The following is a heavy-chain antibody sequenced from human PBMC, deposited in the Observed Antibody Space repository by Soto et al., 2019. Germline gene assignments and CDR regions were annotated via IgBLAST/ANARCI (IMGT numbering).Heavy chain of an antibody. Sequence: PSETLSLTCTVSGGSISSYYWSWIRQPPGKGLEWIGYIYYSGSTNCNPSLKSRVTISVDTSKNQFSLKLSSVTAADTAVYYCARMTSGYSSGWYVFDYWGQGTLVTVSS. D-gene: IGHD6-19*01. J-gene: IGHJ4*02. CDR2: IYYSGST. CDR1: GGSISSYY. CDR3: ARMTSGYSSGWYVFDY. V-gene: IGHV4-59*08.